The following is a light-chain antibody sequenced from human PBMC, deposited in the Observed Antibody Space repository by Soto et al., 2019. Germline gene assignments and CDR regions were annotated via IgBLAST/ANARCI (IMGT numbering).Light chain of an antibody. Sequence: DIQMTQSPSTLSASVGDRVTITCRASQSISTSLAWYQQKPGKAPKVLIYKASRLESGVPSRFSGSGSGTEFTLTLSSLQPDDFATYYCQHCDSYWTFGQGTKVEIK. V-gene: IGKV1-5*03. CDR2: KAS. J-gene: IGKJ1*01. CDR3: QHCDSYWT. CDR1: QSISTS.